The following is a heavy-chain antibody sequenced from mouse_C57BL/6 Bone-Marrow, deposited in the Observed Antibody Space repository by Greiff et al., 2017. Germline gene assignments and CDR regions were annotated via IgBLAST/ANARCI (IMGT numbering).Heavy chain of an antibody. CDR1: GFNITDDY. CDR2: IDPENGGT. Sequence: VHVKQSGAELVRPGASVKMSCTASGFNITDDYMHWVKQRPEQGLEWIGWIDPENGGTEYASKFQGKATITADTSSITAYLQLSSLTSEDTAVYYCTTGIYYDYDEGDYWGQGTTLTVSS. D-gene: IGHD2-4*01. V-gene: IGHV14-4*01. J-gene: IGHJ2*01. CDR3: TTGIYYDYDEGDY.